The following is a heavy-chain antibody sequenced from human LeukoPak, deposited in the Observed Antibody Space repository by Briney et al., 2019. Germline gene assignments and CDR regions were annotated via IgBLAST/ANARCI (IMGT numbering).Heavy chain of an antibody. Sequence: SETLSLTCTVSGGSISSYYWSWIRQPPGKGLEWIGYIYYSGSTNYNPSLKSRVTISVDTSKNQFSLKLSSVTAADTAVCYCARATYNWNEAIWFDPWGQGTLVTVSS. CDR2: IYYSGST. CDR3: ARATYNWNEAIWFDP. V-gene: IGHV4-59*01. J-gene: IGHJ5*02. D-gene: IGHD1-1*01. CDR1: GGSISSYY.